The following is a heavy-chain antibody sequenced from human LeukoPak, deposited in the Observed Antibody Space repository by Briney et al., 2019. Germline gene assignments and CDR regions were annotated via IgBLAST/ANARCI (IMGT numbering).Heavy chain of an antibody. CDR2: INPSGGST. CDR3: ARQNSGSGSYYYPTYYYYYMDV. V-gene: IGHV1-46*01. D-gene: IGHD3-10*01. J-gene: IGHJ6*03. Sequence: ASVKVSCKASGYTFTSYYMHWVRQAPGQGLEWMGIINPSGGSTSYAQKFQGRVTMTRDTSTSTVYMELSSLRSEDTAVYYCARQNSGSGSYYYPTYYYYYMDVWGKGTTVTISS. CDR1: GYTFTSYY.